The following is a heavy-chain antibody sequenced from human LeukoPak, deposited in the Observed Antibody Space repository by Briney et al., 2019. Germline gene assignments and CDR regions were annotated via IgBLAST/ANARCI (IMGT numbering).Heavy chain of an antibody. CDR1: GVTFSNAW. CDR2: ILSKTDGGTA. J-gene: IGHJ4*02. V-gene: IGHV3-15*01. D-gene: IGHD3-10*01. CDR3: TTQRAGAFDY. Sequence: GGSLRLSCAASGVTFSNAWTTWVRRAPRKRLEWVGRILSKTDGGTADYAAPVKGRFTISRDDSKHTMYLQMNSLKSEDTAAYYCTTQRAGAFDYWGQGTLVTVSS.